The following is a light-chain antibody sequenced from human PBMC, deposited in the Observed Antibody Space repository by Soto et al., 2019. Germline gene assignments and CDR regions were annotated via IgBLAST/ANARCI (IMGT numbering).Light chain of an antibody. Sequence: QSALTQPASVSGSPGQSITISCTGTSSDVGAYNYVSWYQQHPGKAPKLMIYDVTYRPSGVSNRFSGSKSGDTASLTISGLQAEDEADYYCSSHTSSSTLGVFGGGTKLTVL. V-gene: IGLV2-14*01. CDR3: SSHTSSSTLGV. CDR2: DVT. J-gene: IGLJ2*01. CDR1: SSDVGAYNY.